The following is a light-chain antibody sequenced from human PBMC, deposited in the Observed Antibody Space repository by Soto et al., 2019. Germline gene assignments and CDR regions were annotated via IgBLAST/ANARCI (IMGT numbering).Light chain of an antibody. Sequence: IVLTQSPGTLSVSPGERVILSCRDSQTLRNKLAWYQQKPGQAPRLLIYGGFTRATGIPARFSGSGSGTEFTLTITSLQSEDFAIYYCQQHNAWPLTFGPGTKLDLK. CDR2: GGF. CDR3: QQHNAWPLT. CDR1: QTLRNK. V-gene: IGKV3-15*01. J-gene: IGKJ3*01.